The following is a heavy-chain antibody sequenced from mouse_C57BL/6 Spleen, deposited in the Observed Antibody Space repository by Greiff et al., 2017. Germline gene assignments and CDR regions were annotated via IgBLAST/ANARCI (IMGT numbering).Heavy chain of an antibody. V-gene: IGHV14-4*01. CDR1: GFNIKDDY. CDR2: IDPENGDT. CDR3: ATKHYYDSHWYFDV. J-gene: IGHJ1*03. D-gene: IGHD2-4*01. Sequence: EVQLQQSGAELVRPGASVKLSCTASGFNIKDDYMHWVKQRPEQGLEWIGWIDPENGDTEYASKFQGKATITADTSSNTAYLQLSSLTSEDTAVYYCATKHYYDSHWYFDVWGTGTTVTVSS.